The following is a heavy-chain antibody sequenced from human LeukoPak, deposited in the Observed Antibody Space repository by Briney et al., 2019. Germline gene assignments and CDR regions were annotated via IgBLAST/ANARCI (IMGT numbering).Heavy chain of an antibody. V-gene: IGHV3-23*01. CDR3: AKGQYSSSSGYFDY. Sequence: GGSLRLSCAASGFTFSSYAMSWVRQAPGKGLEWVSAISGSGGSTYYADSVKGRFTISRDNSKDTLYLQMNSLRAEDTAVYYCAKGQYSSSSGYFDYWGQGTLVTVSS. CDR2: ISGSGGST. D-gene: IGHD6-6*01. J-gene: IGHJ4*02. CDR1: GFTFSSYA.